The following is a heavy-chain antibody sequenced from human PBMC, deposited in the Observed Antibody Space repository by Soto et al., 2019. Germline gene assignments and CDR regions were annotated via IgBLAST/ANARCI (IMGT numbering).Heavy chain of an antibody. J-gene: IGHJ6*02. CDR2: LYYSGST. CDR1: GGSISSYY. V-gene: IGHV4-59*01. Sequence: SETLSLTCTVSGGSISSYYWSWIRQPPGKGLEWIGYLYYSGSTNYNPSLQSRVTISVDTSNNQFSLKLSSVTAADTAVYYCARVHGLQQQTVRWSYYYYYGMDVWGQGTTVTVSS. CDR3: ARVHGLQQQTVRWSYYYYYGMDV. D-gene: IGHD6-13*01.